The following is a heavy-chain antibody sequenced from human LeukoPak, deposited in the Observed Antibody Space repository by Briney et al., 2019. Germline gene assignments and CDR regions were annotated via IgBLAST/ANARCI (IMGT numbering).Heavy chain of an antibody. Sequence: GESLKISCKVSGYSFTSYCIGWVRQVPGKGTEWMGIIYPGDSGPTYSPSFQGQVSISVDKSINTAYLQWSSLQASDTARYYCGMSGDRVPLQDDVFDVWGQGTMVTVST. CDR3: GMSGDRVPLQDDVFDV. CDR1: GYSFTSYC. J-gene: IGHJ3*01. D-gene: IGHD1-26*01. V-gene: IGHV5-51*01. CDR2: IYPGDSGP.